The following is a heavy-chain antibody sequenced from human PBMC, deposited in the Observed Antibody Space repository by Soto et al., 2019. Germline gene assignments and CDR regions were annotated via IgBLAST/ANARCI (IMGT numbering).Heavy chain of an antibody. D-gene: IGHD3-10*01. CDR3: ARVRSWGFSYYYYGIDV. V-gene: IGHV4-30-4*01. CDR2: IYYSGST. CDR1: GGSISSGDYY. Sequence: PSETLSLTCTVSGGSISSGDYYWSWIRQPPAKGLEWIGYIYYSGSTYYNPSLKSRVTISVDTSKNQFSLKLSSVTAADTAVYYCARVRSWGFSYYYYGIDVWGQGTTVTVS. J-gene: IGHJ6*02.